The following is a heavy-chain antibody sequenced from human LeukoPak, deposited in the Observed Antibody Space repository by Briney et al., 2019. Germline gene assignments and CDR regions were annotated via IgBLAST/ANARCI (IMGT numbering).Heavy chain of an antibody. D-gene: IGHD1-26*01. CDR2: INANSGVT. J-gene: IGHJ4*02. CDR3: ARHVKWELLY. CDR1: GYTFTGYY. Sequence: ASVKVSCKASGYTFTGYYMHWVRQAPGQGLELMGWINANSGVTNYAQKFQGRVTMTRDTSISTAYMELRSLRSDDTAVYYCARHVKWELLYWGQGTLVAVSS. V-gene: IGHV1-2*02.